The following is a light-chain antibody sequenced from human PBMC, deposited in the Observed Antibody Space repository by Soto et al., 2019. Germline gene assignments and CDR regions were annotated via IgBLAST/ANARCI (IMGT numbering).Light chain of an antibody. J-gene: IGLJ2*01. Sequence: QSALTQRPSASGSPGQSVTISCTGSSSDVGTYNYVSWYQQHPGKAPKLMIYEVSKRSSGVPDRFSGSKSGNTASLTVSGLQAEDEADYYCSSYAGSKNLVFGGGTKVTVL. CDR2: EVS. V-gene: IGLV2-8*01. CDR3: SSYAGSKNLV. CDR1: SSDVGTYNY.